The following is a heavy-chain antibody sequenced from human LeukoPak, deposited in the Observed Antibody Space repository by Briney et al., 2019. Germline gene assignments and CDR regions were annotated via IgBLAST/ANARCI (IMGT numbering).Heavy chain of an antibody. V-gene: IGHV3-15*01. D-gene: IGHD3-22*01. CDR2: IKSKTDGGTT. Sequence: GGSLRLSCAASGFTFSNAWMSWVGQAPGKGLEWVGRIKSKTDGGTTDYAAPVKGRFTISRDDSKNTLYLQMNSLKTEDTAVYYCTTYYYDSSGYYSYYFDYWGQGTLVTVSS. CDR1: GFTFSNAW. J-gene: IGHJ4*02. CDR3: TTYYYDSSGYYSYYFDY.